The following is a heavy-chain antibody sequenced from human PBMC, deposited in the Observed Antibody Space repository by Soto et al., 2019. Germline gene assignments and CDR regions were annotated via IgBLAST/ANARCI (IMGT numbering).Heavy chain of an antibody. CDR3: GHICISISCGGHGMDV. V-gene: IGHV2-5*02. CDR2: IYWDDDK. CDR1: GFSLNTSGVG. J-gene: IGHJ6*02. D-gene: IGHD2-2*01. Sequence: QITLKESGPTLVKPTQTLTLTCTFSGFSLNTSGVGVGWIRQTPGKALEWLALIYWDDDKWDSPSLKSSLTITKDISKNQVVLTLTNMDPVDTATSYCGHICISISCGGHGMDVWGQGTTVTVSS.